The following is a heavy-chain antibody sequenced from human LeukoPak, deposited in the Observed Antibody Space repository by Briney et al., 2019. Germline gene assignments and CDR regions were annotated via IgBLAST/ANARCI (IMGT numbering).Heavy chain of an antibody. D-gene: IGHD3-22*01. V-gene: IGHV4-39*01. CDR3: ARHDRVYYYGMDV. J-gene: IGHJ6*02. CDR1: GGSISSSSDY. Sequence: KPSETLTLTCTVSGGSISSSSDYWGWIPRHPGKGLEWIGSIYYSGRTYYNPSLKSRVTISVDTSKNQFSLKLSSVTAADTAVYYCARHDRVYYYGMDVWGQGTTVTVSS. CDR2: IYYSGRT.